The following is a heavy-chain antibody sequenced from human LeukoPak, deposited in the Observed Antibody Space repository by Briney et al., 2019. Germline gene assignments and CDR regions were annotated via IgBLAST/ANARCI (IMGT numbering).Heavy chain of an antibody. CDR2: IYYSGST. CDR1: GGSISSYY. Sequence: PSETLSLTCTVSGGSISSYYWSWIRQPPGKGLEWIGYIYYSGSTNYNPSLKSRVTISVDTSKNQFSLRLSSVTAADTAVYYCASQARIAAAPNWFDPWGQGTLVTVSS. V-gene: IGHV4-59*12. CDR3: ASQARIAAAPNWFDP. D-gene: IGHD6-25*01. J-gene: IGHJ5*02.